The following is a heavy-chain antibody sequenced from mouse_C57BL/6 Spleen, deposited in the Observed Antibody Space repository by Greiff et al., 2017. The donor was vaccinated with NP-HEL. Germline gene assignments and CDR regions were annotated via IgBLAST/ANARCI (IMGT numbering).Heavy chain of an antibody. CDR1: GYTFTDYY. J-gene: IGHJ1*03. Sequence: VQLQQSGPELVKPGASVKISCKASGYTFTDYYMNWVKQSHGKSLEWIGYINPNNGGTSYNQKFKGKATLTVDKSSSTAYMELRSLTSEDSAVYYCARSSYVSWYFDVWGTGTTVTVSS. D-gene: IGHD6-1*01. V-gene: IGHV1-26*01. CDR3: ARSSYVSWYFDV. CDR2: INPNNGGT.